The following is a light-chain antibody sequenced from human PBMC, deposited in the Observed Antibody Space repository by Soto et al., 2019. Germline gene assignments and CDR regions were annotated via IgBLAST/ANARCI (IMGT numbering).Light chain of an antibody. CDR1: SSDIGGYNY. CDR2: DVS. V-gene: IGLV2-14*03. Sequence: QSALTQPASVSGSPGQSITISCTGTSSDIGGYNYVSWYQQHPGKAPKLIICDVSNRHSGVSYRFSGSKSGNTASLTISGLQAEDEADYYCNSYRNTNTQVFGTGTKLTVL. CDR3: NSYRNTNTQV. J-gene: IGLJ1*01.